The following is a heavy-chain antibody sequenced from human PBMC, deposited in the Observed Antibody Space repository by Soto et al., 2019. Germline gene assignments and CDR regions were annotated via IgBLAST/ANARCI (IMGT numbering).Heavy chain of an antibody. CDR1: GYTFTALY. CDR3: TTLRLDP. CDR2: VNPNTGLT. Sequence: ASVKVSCKASGYTFTALYMNWVRQSPGQGLEWMGWVNPNTGLTRYAQKFQDRVTMTRDTSINTAYMELRGLTSDDTAVYYCTTLRLDPWGQGTLVTVSS. V-gene: IGHV1-2*02. D-gene: IGHD3-9*01. J-gene: IGHJ5*02.